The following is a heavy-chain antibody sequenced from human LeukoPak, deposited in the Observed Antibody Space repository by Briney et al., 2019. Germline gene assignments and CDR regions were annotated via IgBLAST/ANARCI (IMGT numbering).Heavy chain of an antibody. V-gene: IGHV3-74*01. Sequence: GGSLRLSCRASGFTLIDYWMHWVRQAPGEGLVWVSRINRDGRSAGYADFVKGRFTISRDNAKNTLSMQMDNLRVEDTAVYCCAAGKSTVIVVRNWGQGTLVTVSS. D-gene: IGHD2/OR15-2a*01. J-gene: IGHJ4*02. CDR3: AAGKSTVIVVRN. CDR1: GFTLIDYW. CDR2: INRDGRSA.